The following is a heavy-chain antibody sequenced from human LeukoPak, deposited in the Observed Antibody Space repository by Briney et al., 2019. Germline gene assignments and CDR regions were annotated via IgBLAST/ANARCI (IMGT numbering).Heavy chain of an antibody. CDR1: GGSISSSSYY. V-gene: IGHV4-39*07. D-gene: IGHD1-14*01. Sequence: SETLSLTCTVSGGSISSSSYYWGWIRQPPGKGLEWIGSIYYSGSTYYNPSLKSRVTISVDTSKNQFSLKLSSVTAADTAVYYCARDRGHPPEDYWGQGTLVTVSS. CDR2: IYYSGST. J-gene: IGHJ4*02. CDR3: ARDRGHPPEDY.